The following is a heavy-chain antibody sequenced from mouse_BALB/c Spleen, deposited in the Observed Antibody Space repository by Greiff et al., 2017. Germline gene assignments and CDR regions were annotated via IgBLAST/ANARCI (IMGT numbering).Heavy chain of an antibody. D-gene: IGHD2-10*02. Sequence: EVNVVESGGGLVKPGGSLKLSCAASGFTFSDYYMYWVRQTPEKRLEWVATISDGGSYTYYPDSVKGRFTISRDNAKNNLYLQMSSLKSEDTAMYYCARDGYGFDYWGQGTTLTVSS. CDR1: GFTFSDYY. J-gene: IGHJ2*01. V-gene: IGHV5-4*02. CDR3: ARDGYGFDY. CDR2: ISDGGSYT.